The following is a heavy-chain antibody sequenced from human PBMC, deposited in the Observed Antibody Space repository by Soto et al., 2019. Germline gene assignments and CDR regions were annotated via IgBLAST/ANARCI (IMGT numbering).Heavy chain of an antibody. CDR2: IAYDGSNA. Sequence: QVQLVESGGGVVQPGGSLRLSCAASGFTFRNYAMHWVRQAPGKGLECLALIAYDGSNAFYRDSVKGRFTISRDNSKSRLYLHMISLRSEDTGVYYCARGERECILVVVGARSVEYGIDIWGQGTTVTVSS. D-gene: IGHD2-15*01. CDR1: GFTFRNYA. J-gene: IGHJ6*02. CDR3: ARGERECILVVVGARSVEYGIDI. V-gene: IGHV3-30-3*01.